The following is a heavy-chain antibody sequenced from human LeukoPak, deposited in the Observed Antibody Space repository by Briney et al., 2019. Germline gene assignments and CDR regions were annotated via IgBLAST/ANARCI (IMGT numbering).Heavy chain of an antibody. D-gene: IGHD2-21*01. CDR1: GFTFSRYS. CDR2: ISSSSSYI. Sequence: PGGSLRLSCAASGFTFSRYSMNWVRQAPGKGLEWVSSISSSSSYIYYADSVKGRFTISRDNAKNSLYLQMNSLRAEDTAVYYCARDLKHPDAFDIWGQGTMVTVSS. V-gene: IGHV3-21*01. J-gene: IGHJ3*02. CDR3: ARDLKHPDAFDI.